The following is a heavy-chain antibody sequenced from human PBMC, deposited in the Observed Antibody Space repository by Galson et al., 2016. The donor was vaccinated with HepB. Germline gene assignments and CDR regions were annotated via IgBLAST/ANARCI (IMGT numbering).Heavy chain of an antibody. V-gene: IGHV3-23*01. CDR1: GFTFNTCG. CDR2: ISGSGSST. Sequence: SLRLSCAASGFTFNTCGMSWVRQAPGKGLEWVSSISGSGSSTYYADSVKGRFTISRDNSMNTLYLQLSSMRAEDMAVYYCAKMSSCRPRAEFDYWGQGTLVTVSS. J-gene: IGHJ4*02. CDR3: AKMSSCRPRAEFDY. D-gene: IGHD6-6*01.